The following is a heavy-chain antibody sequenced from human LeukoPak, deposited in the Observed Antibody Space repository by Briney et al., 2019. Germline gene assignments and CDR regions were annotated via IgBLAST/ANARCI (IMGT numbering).Heavy chain of an antibody. Sequence: PGGSLRLSCAASGFTFSDYYMSWIRQAPGKGLEWVSYISSSGSTIYYADSVKGRFTISRDNAKNSLYLQMNSLRAEDTAVYYCARTPKSGYASRLLYYYYYYMDVWGKGTTVTISS. J-gene: IGHJ6*03. D-gene: IGHD5-12*01. CDR3: ARTPKSGYASRLLYYYYYYMDV. CDR1: GFTFSDYY. CDR2: ISSSGSTI. V-gene: IGHV3-11*01.